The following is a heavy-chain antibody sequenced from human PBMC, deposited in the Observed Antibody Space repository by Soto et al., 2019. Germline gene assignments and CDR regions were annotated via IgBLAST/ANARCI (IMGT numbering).Heavy chain of an antibody. V-gene: IGHV3-53*04. CDR3: ARGVAVAGLDS. D-gene: IGHD6-19*01. CDR1: GFTGSRNY. J-gene: IGHJ4*02. Sequence: EVQLVESGGGLVQPGGSLRLSCAASGFTGSRNYISWVRQAPGKGLEWVSVFYSGGSAFYTDSVKGRFTISRDDSKNTLYLQMNSLRTEDTAVYYCARGVAVAGLDSWGQGTLVTVSS. CDR2: FYSGGSA.